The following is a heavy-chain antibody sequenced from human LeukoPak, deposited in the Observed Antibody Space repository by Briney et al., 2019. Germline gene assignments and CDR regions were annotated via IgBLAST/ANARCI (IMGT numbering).Heavy chain of an antibody. Sequence: ASETLSLTCTVSGGSISSSSYYWGWIRQPPGKGLEWIGSIYYSGSTYYNPSLKSRVTISVDTSKNQFSLKLSSVTAADTAVYYCARGQVLLWFGELGRWGQGTLVTVSS. V-gene: IGHV4-39*07. CDR3: ARGQVLLWFGELGR. CDR2: IYYSGST. D-gene: IGHD3-10*01. CDR1: GGSISSSSYY. J-gene: IGHJ4*02.